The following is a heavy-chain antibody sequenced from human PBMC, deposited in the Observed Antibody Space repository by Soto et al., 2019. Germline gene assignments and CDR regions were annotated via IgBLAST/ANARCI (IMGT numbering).Heavy chain of an antibody. CDR3: AREIGTALPFDY. Sequence: PSQTLSLTCVISGDSVSSNRAAWNWIRQSPSRGLEWLGRTYYRSKWYNDYAVSVKGRITINPDTSNNQFSLQLNSVTPEDTAVYYCAREIGTALPFDYWGQGTLVTVSS. CDR2: TYYRSKWYN. V-gene: IGHV6-1*01. D-gene: IGHD1-7*01. J-gene: IGHJ4*02. CDR1: GDSVSSNRAA.